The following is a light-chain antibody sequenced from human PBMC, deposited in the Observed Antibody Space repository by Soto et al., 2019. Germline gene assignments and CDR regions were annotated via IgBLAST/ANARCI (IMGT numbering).Light chain of an antibody. CDR1: QSVSSSY. CDR3: QQYGSSLLT. V-gene: IGKV3-20*01. Sequence: EIVLRQTRGILSLSRCESAYLSFRASQSVSSSYLAWYQQKPGQAPRLLIYGASSRATGIPDRFSGSGSGTDFTLTISRLEPEDFAVYYCQQYGSSLLTFGGGTKVDIK. J-gene: IGKJ4*01. CDR2: GAS.